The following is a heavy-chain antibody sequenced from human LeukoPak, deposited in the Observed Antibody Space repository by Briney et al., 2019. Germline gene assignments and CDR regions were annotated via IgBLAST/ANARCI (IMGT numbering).Heavy chain of an antibody. V-gene: IGHV1-46*01. J-gene: IGHJ5*02. CDR1: GYTFTTFY. Sequence: AAVKVTRKASGYTFTTFYLHWVRQAPGQGLEWMGIMNPSGGTTTYAQKFQGRVTMTRDTSTSTLYMELSSLRSQDTAVYYCARGGAGGYSYGYGSLWFDPWGQGTLVTVSS. CDR2: MNPSGGTT. CDR3: ARGGAGGYSYGYGSLWFDP. D-gene: IGHD5-18*01.